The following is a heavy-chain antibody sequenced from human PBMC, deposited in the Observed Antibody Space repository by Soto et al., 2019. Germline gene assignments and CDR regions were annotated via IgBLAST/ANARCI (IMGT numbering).Heavy chain of an antibody. J-gene: IGHJ6*02. CDR3: AREGSAAGTSGGINYYYYYGMDV. CDR1: GYTFTGYY. Sequence: QVQLVQSGAEVKKPGASVKVSCKASGYTFTGYYMHWVRQAPGQGLEWMGWINPNSGGTNYAQKFQGWVTMTRDTSIRTVCKEPSRLTSDDTAVYYCAREGSAAGTSGGINYYYYYGMDVWGQGTTVTVSS. D-gene: IGHD6-13*01. V-gene: IGHV1-2*04. CDR2: INPNSGGT.